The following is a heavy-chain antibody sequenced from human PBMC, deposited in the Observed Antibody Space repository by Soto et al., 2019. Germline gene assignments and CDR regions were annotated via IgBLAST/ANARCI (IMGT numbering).Heavy chain of an antibody. V-gene: IGHV5-51*01. CDR3: ARPDSNGWYDY. Sequence: GESLKISCKGSGYSFTSYWIAWVRQMPGKGLEWMAIIYPRGSDTRYSPSFQGQVTISADKSISTAYLQWSSLKASDSAMYYCARPDSNGWYDYWGQGTPVTVSS. J-gene: IGHJ4*02. CDR1: GYSFTSYW. D-gene: IGHD6-19*01. CDR2: IYPRGSDT.